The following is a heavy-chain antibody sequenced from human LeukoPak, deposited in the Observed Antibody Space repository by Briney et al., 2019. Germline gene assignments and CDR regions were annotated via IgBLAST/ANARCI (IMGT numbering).Heavy chain of an antibody. CDR2: IRYDGSNK. CDR1: GFTFSSYG. J-gene: IGHJ4*02. CDR3: AKPLGYSGYVFDY. V-gene: IGHV3-30*02. Sequence: PGGSLRLSCAPSGFTFSSYGMLWVRQAPGKGLEGVAFIRYDGSNKYYADSVKGRFTISRDNSKTTLYLQMNSLRAEDTAVYYCAKPLGYSGYVFDYWGQGTLVTVSS. D-gene: IGHD5-12*01.